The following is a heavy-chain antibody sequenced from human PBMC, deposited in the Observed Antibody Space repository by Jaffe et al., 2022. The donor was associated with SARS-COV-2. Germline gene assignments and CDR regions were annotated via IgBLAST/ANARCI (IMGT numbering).Heavy chain of an antibody. CDR1: GGSFSGYY. V-gene: IGHV4-34*01. D-gene: IGHD3-10*01. J-gene: IGHJ6*02. CDR3: ARVHYGSGSYYNPYYYYGMDV. CDR2: INHSGST. Sequence: QVQLQQWGAGLLKPSETLSLTCAVYGGSFSGYYWSWIRQPPGKGLEWIGEINHSGSTNYNPSLKSRVTISVDTSKNQFSLKLSSVTAADTAVYYCARVHYGSGSYYNPYYYYGMDVWGQGTTVTVSS.